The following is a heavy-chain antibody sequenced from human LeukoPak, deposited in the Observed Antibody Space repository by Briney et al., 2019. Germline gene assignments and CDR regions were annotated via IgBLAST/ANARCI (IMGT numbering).Heavy chain of an antibody. V-gene: IGHV4-31*03. CDR3: ASGGRTDIDY. CDR1: GGSISIGGYY. CDR2: IYYSGST. J-gene: IGHJ4*02. Sequence: SETLSLTCTVSGGSISIGGYYWSWIRQHPGKGLEWIGYIYYSGSTYYNPSLKSRVTISVDTSKNQFPLKLSSVTAADTAVYYCASGGRTDIDYWGQGTLVTVSS.